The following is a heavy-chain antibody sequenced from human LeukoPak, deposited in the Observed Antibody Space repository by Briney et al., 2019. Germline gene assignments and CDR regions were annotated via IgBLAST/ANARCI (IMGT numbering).Heavy chain of an antibody. V-gene: IGHV1-69*04. J-gene: IGHJ4*02. Sequence: GSSVKVSCKASGGTFSSYAISWVRQAPGQGLEWMGRIIPILGIANYAQKFQGRVTITADKSTSTAYMELSSLRSEDTAVYYCAREEGSGYYSGYFDYWGQGTLVTVSS. D-gene: IGHD3-22*01. CDR3: AREEGSGYYSGYFDY. CDR2: IIPILGIA. CDR1: GGTFSSYA.